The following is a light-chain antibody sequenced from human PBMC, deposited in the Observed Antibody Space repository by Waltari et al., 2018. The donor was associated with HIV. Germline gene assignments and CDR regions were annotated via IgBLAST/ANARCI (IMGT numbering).Light chain of an antibody. J-gene: IGLJ2*01. CDR3: SAYTMSGSLV. CDR1: GSDIGLYDL. CDR2: GVS. Sequence: QSALTQPASLSGSPGQSITITCSGTGSDIGLYDLVSWYRQEPGKAPRLLIYGVSNRPSEISRRFSGSKARPTASLTISALQADDEGDYYCSAYTMSGSLVFGGGTKLTVL. V-gene: IGLV2-14*01.